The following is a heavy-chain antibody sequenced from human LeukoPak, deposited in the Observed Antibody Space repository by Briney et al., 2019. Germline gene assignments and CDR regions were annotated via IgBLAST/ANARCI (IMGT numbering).Heavy chain of an antibody. CDR2: ITPDGRDR. CDR3: ARSNYGTYDY. D-gene: IGHD1-26*01. V-gene: IGHV3-7*01. J-gene: IGHJ4*02. CDR1: GFTVTNNC. Sequence: GGSLRLSCAASGFTVTNNCVTWVRQAPGKGLEWVASITPDGRDRYYVDSVKGRFTVSRDNAKNSLYLQMISLRGEDTAVYFCARSNYGTYDYWGQGALVTVSS.